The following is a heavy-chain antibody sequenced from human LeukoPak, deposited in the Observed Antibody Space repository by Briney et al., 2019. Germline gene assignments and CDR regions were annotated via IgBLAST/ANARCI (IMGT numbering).Heavy chain of an antibody. CDR2: IYTSGST. Sequence: PSETLSLTCAVYGGSFSGYYWSWIRQPAGKGLEWPGRIYTSGSTNYNPSLKSRVTMSVDTSKNQFSLKLSSLTAADTAVYYCARDQYYYDSSGYRGFDYWGQGTLVTVSS. CDR3: ARDQYYYDSSGYRGFDY. J-gene: IGHJ4*02. V-gene: IGHV4-4*07. D-gene: IGHD3-22*01. CDR1: GGSFSGYY.